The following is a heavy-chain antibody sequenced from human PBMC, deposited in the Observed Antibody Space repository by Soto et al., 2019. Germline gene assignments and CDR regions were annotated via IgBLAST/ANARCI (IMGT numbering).Heavy chain of an antibody. CDR1: GGSFSGYY. CDR2: INHSGST. Sequence: LSLTCAVYGGSFSGYYWSWIRQPPGKGLEWIGEINHSGSTNYNPSLKSRVTISVDTSKNQFSLKLSSVTAADTAVYYCARGLAGRWLQFRGQGTLVTVSS. V-gene: IGHV4-34*01. D-gene: IGHD5-12*01. J-gene: IGHJ4*02. CDR3: ARGLAGRWLQF.